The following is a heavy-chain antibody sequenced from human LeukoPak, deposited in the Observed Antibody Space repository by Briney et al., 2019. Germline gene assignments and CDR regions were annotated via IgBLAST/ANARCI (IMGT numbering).Heavy chain of an antibody. CDR3: TTSLISGYYIDY. CDR2: VHYGGSNK. D-gene: IGHD3-22*01. V-gene: IGHV3-30*02. J-gene: IGHJ4*02. Sequence: QTGGSLRLSCAASGFTFSSYGMHWVRQAPGKGLEWVAFVHYGGSNKYYADSVKGRFAISRDNSKNTLYLQMNSLKTEDTAVYYCTTSLISGYYIDYWGQGTLVTVSS. CDR1: GFTFSSYG.